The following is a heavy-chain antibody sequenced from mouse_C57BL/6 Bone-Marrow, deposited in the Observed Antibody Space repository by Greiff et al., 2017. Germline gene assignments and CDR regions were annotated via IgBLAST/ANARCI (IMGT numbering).Heavy chain of an antibody. CDR3: TRVGYDGYYEGY. CDR1: GFTFSSYA. CDR2: ISSGGDYI. J-gene: IGHJ4*01. V-gene: IGHV5-9-1*02. Sequence: EVQRVESGEGLVKPGGSLKLSCAASGFTFSSYAMSWVRQTPEKRLEWVAYISSGGDYIYYADTVKGRFTISRDNARNTLYLQMSSLKSEDTAMYYCTRVGYDGYYEGYWGQGTSVTVSS. D-gene: IGHD2-3*01.